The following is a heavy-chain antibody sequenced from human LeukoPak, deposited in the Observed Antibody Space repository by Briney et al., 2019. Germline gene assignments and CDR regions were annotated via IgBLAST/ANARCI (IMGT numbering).Heavy chain of an antibody. J-gene: IGHJ4*02. D-gene: IGHD6-13*01. CDR2: INPNSGGT. CDR1: GYTFTGYY. CDR3: ASPLGIAAAARSGSFLFDY. V-gene: IGHV1-2*02. Sequence: GASVKVSCKASGYTFTGYYMHWVRQAPGQGLEWMGWINPNSGGTNYAQKFQGRVTMTRDTSISTAYMELSRLRSDDTAVYYCASPLGIAAAARSGSFLFDYWGQGTLVTVSS.